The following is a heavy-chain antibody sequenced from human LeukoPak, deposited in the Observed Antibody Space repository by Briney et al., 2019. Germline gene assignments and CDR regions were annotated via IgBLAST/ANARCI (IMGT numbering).Heavy chain of an antibody. D-gene: IGHD3-10*01. CDR3: ARESGLLWFGDPIIY. J-gene: IGHJ4*02. V-gene: IGHV1-18*04. Sequence: ASVKVSCKASGYTFTGYYMHWVRQAPGQGLEWMGWISAYSGNTNYAQKLQGRVTMTTDTSTSTAYMELRSLRSDDTAVYYCARESGLLWFGDPIIYWGQGTLVTVSS. CDR1: GYTFTGYY. CDR2: ISAYSGNT.